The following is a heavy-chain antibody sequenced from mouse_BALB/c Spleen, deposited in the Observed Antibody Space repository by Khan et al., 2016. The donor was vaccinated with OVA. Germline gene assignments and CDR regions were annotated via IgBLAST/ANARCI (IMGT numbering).Heavy chain of an antibody. J-gene: IGHJ2*01. V-gene: IGHV7-3*02. CDR3: ARDQVGSYFDY. Sequence: EVELVESGGGLVQPGGSLRLTCATSGFTFTDYYMTWVRQPPGKALEWLGFIRNQADGYTTEYSSSVKGRFTFSRDNSQNILYLHMTTLRAEESATYYCARDQVGSYFDYWGQGTTLTVSS. D-gene: IGHD4-1*02. CDR1: GFTFTDYY. CDR2: IRNQADGYTT.